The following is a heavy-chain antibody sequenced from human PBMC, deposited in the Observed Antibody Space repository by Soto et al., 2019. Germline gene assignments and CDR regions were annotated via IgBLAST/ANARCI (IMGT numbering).Heavy chain of an antibody. CDR1: GYTFINYG. D-gene: IGHD2-2*01. J-gene: IGHJ6*02. V-gene: IGHV1-18*01. CDR2: ISPYRGNT. CDR3: AIIMVPSVYYGMDV. Sequence: QVQLVQSGAEVKKPGASVKVSCKASGYTFINYGISWVRQAPGQGLEWMGWISPYRGNTNYAQKFQGRVTMTSDTCATTAYMGVGSLRSDDTGVSYCAIIMVPSVYYGMDVGGQGTTVTVSS.